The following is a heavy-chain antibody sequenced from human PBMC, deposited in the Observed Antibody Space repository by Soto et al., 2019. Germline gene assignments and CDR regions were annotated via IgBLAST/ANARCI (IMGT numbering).Heavy chain of an antibody. D-gene: IGHD3-3*01. CDR3: ARDLYDYDFWSGYYGWFDP. CDR2: INPNSGGT. V-gene: IGHV1-2*02. CDR1: GYTFTGYY. Sequence: QVQLVQSGAEVKKPGASVKVSCKASGYTFTGYYMHWVRQAPGQGLEWMGWINPNSGGTNYAQKFQGRVTMTRDASISTAYMELSGLRSDDTAVYYCARDLYDYDFWSGYYGWFDPWGQGTLVTVSS. J-gene: IGHJ5*02.